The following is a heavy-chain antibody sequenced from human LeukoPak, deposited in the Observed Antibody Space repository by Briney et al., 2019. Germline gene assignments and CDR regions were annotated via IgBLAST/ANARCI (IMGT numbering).Heavy chain of an antibody. D-gene: IGHD5-18*01. CDR3: ARTRGYNYGYSDD. CDR2: ISGGSTVI. CDR1: GFTFSSYN. J-gene: IGHJ4*02. V-gene: IGHV3-48*01. Sequence: PGGSLRLSCAASGFTFSSYNMNWVRQAPGKGLEWVSYISGGSTVIDYADSVRGRFTISRGNAKNSLYLQMNSLRGEDTAVYYCARTRGYNYGYSDDWGQGTLVTVSS.